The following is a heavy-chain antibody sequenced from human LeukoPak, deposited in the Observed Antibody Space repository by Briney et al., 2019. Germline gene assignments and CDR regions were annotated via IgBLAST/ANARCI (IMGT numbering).Heavy chain of an antibody. CDR2: IYRGGST. CDR1: GFTFSSYG. Sequence: GGSLRLSCVASGFTFSSYGMSWVRQSLGKGLEWVSVIYRGGSTHYAGSVEGRFTISRDKSKNTVYLQLNSLRAEDTAVYYCARSPDYGDPYWYFDLWGRGTLVTVSS. V-gene: IGHV3-53*01. CDR3: ARSPDYGDPYWYFDL. J-gene: IGHJ2*01. D-gene: IGHD4-17*01.